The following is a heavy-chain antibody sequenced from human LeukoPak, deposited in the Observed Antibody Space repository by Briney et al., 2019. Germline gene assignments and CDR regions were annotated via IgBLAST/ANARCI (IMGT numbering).Heavy chain of an antibody. J-gene: IGHJ5*02. CDR3: ARAKDSSSWSPGNWFDP. D-gene: IGHD6-13*01. CDR2: IYTSGST. V-gene: IGHV4-4*07. Sequence: RASETLSLTCTVSGGSISSYYWSWIRQPAGKGLEWIGRIYTSGSTNYNPSLKSRVTMSVDTSKNQFSLKLSSVTAADTAVYYCARAKDSSSWSPGNWFDPWGQGTLVTVSS. CDR1: GGSISSYY.